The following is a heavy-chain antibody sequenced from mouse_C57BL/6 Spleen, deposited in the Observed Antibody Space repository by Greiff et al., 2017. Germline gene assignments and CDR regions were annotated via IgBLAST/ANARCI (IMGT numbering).Heavy chain of an antibody. CDR1: GYSFTGYY. CDR2: INPSTGGT. J-gene: IGHJ2*01. D-gene: IGHD5-2*01. V-gene: IGHV1-42*01. CDR3: ARSNIQDYFDY. Sequence: EVQLQQSGPELVKPGASVKISCKASGYSFTGYYMNWVKQSPEKSLEWIGEINPSTGGTTYNQKFKAKATLTVDKSSSTAYMQLKSLTSEDSAVYYGARSNIQDYFDYWGQGTTLTVSS.